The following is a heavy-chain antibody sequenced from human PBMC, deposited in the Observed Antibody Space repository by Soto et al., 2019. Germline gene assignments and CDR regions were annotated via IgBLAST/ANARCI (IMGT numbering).Heavy chain of an antibody. V-gene: IGHV4-34*01. CDR1: GGSFSGYY. Sequence: PSETLSLTCAVYGGSFSGYYWSWIRQPPGKGLEWIGEINHSGSTNYNPSLKSRVTISVDTSKNQFSLKLSSVTAADTAVYYCAIRAPWRIDRYYYGMDVWGQGTKGTVS. CDR3: AIRAPWRIDRYYYGMDV. J-gene: IGHJ6*02. CDR2: INHSGST. D-gene: IGHD2-15*01.